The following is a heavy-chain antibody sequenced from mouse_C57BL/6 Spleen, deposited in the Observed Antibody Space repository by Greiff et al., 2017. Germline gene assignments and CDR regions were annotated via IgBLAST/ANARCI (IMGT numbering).Heavy chain of an antibody. J-gene: IGHJ3*01. V-gene: IGHV1-19*01. Sequence: EVKLMESGPVLVKPGASVKMSCKASGYTFTDYYMNWVKQSHGKSLEWIGVINPYNGGTSYNQKFKGKATLTVDKSSSTAYMELNSLTSEDSAVYYCARRDSNYAWFAYWGQGTLVTVSA. D-gene: IGHD2-5*01. CDR2: INPYNGGT. CDR3: ARRDSNYAWFAY. CDR1: GYTFTDYY.